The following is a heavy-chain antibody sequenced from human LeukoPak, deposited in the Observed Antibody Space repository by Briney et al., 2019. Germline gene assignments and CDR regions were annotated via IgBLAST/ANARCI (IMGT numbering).Heavy chain of an antibody. CDR3: ARGRGSGWYAGWFDP. J-gene: IGHJ5*02. V-gene: IGHV1-8*01. CDR2: MNPNSGNT. CDR1: GYTSTSYD. Sequence: ASVKVSCKASGYTSTSYDINWVRQATGQGLEWMGWMNPNSGNTGYAQKFQGRVTMTRNTSISTAYMELSSLRTEDTAVYYCARGRGSGWYAGWFDPGAREPWSPSPQ. D-gene: IGHD6-19*01.